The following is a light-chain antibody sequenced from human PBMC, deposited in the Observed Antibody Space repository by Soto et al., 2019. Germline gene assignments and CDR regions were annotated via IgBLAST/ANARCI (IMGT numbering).Light chain of an antibody. CDR1: TGAVTSGHY. J-gene: IGLJ2*01. V-gene: IGLV7-46*01. Sequence: QAVVTKGPSLTVSPGGKVTLTCGSSTGAVTSGHYPYWFQQKPGQAPRTLIYDTSNKHSWTPARFSGSLLGGKATLTLSGAQPEDEADYYCLLSYRGAGEVFGGGTKLTVL. CDR3: LLSYRGAGEV. CDR2: DTS.